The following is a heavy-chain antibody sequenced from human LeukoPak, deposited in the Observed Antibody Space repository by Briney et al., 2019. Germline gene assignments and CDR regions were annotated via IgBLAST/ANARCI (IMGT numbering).Heavy chain of an antibody. Sequence: PSETLSLTCIVSGGSISSSSYYWGWIRQPPGKGLEWIGSIYYSGNTYYSPSLRSRVTISIDTSKNQFSLKLSSVTAADTAVYYCARGGYYGSGNDFRFDPWGQGTLVTVSS. CDR2: IYYSGNT. CDR3: ARGGYYGSGNDFRFDP. V-gene: IGHV4-39*07. J-gene: IGHJ5*02. CDR1: GGSISSSSYY. D-gene: IGHD3-10*01.